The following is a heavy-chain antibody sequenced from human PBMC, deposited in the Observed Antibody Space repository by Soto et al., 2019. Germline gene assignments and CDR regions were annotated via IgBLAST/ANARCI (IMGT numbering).Heavy chain of an antibody. CDR3: ASYTGCITSSCFANDAFDI. J-gene: IGHJ3*02. CDR1: GGTFSSYA. D-gene: IGHD2-2*01. CDR2: IIPIFGTA. Sequence: GASVKVSCKASGGTFSSYAISWVRQAPGQGLEWMGGIIPIFGTANYAQKFQGRVTITADESTSTAYMELSSLRSEDTAVYFCASYTGCITSSCFANDAFDIWGQGTMVTVSS. V-gene: IGHV1-69*13.